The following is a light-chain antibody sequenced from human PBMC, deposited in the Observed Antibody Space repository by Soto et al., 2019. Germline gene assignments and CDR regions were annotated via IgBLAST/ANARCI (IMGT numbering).Light chain of an antibody. CDR3: QQYNNWPPLT. V-gene: IGKV3D-15*01. J-gene: IGKJ4*01. CDR2: GAS. Sequence: EIVMTQSPATLSVSAGERVTLSCRASQSVSINLAWYQQKPGQAPRLLIYGASTRATGIPARFSGSGSGTDFTLTISSLQSEDFAVYYRQQYNNWPPLTFGGGTKVEIK. CDR1: QSVSIN.